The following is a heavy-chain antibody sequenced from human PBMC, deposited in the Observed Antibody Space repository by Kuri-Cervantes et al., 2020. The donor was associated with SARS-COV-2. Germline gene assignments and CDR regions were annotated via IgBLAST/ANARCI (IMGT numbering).Heavy chain of an antibody. CDR1: GFTFSSYD. CDR2: IGTAGDT. D-gene: IGHD6-6*01. V-gene: IGHV3-13*01. J-gene: IGHJ6*02. CDR3: ARDLGIAARPYFGYYGMDV. Sequence: GESLKISCAASGFTFSSYDMHWVRQATGKGLEWVSAIGTAGDTYYPGSVKGRFTISRENAKNSLYLQMNSLRAGDTAVYYCARDLGIAARPYFGYYGMDVWGQGTTVTVSS.